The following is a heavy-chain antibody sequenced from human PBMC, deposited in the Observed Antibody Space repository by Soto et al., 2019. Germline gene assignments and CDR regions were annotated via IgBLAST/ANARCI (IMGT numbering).Heavy chain of an antibody. CDR3: ARGAYDSSYHPRPYPGY. Sequence: SETLSLTCTVSGGSVSSGSYYWSWIRQPPGKGLEWIGYIYYSGSTNYNPSLKSRVTISIDTSKNQFSLKLSSVTAADTAVYYCARGAYDSSYHPRPYPGYWGQGTLVTVSS. CDR1: GGSVSSGSYY. D-gene: IGHD3-22*01. J-gene: IGHJ4*02. CDR2: IYYSGST. V-gene: IGHV4-61*01.